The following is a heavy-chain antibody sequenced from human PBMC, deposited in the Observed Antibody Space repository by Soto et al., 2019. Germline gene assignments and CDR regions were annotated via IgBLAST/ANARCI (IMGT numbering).Heavy chain of an antibody. J-gene: IGHJ6*02. CDR2: ISPYTGNT. Sequence: QVQLVQSGDEVKKPGASVKVSCKASGYIFVNYGIAWVRQAPGQGLEWRGWISPYTGNTHSATKIQGRLTMTTDTSTRTAYMGLGSLTSDDTAVYYCVMVDNYVTPTPQDVWGQGTTVTVSS. V-gene: IGHV1-18*01. CDR3: VMVDNYVTPTPQDV. D-gene: IGHD3-16*01. CDR1: GYIFVNYG.